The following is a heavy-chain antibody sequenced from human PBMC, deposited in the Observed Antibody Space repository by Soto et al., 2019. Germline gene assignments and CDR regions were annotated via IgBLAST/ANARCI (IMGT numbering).Heavy chain of an antibody. V-gene: IGHV4-4*02. D-gene: IGHD2-2*01. CDR2: IYHSGST. CDR1: GGSISSSNW. CDR3: ARRIVVVPAAIRGLNWFDP. J-gene: IGHJ5*02. Sequence: SETLSLTCAVSGGSISSSNWWSWVRQPPGKGLEWIGEIYHSGSTNYNPSLKSRVTISVDKSKNQFSLKLSSVTAADTAVYYCARRIVVVPAAIRGLNWFDPWGQGTLVTVSS.